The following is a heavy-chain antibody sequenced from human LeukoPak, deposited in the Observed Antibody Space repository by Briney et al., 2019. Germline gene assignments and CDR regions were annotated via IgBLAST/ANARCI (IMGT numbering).Heavy chain of an antibody. Sequence: RASVKVSCKASGYTFTGYYMHWVRQAPGQGLEWMGWINPNSGGTNYAQKFQGRVTMTRDTSISTAYMELSRLRSDDTAVYYCARDRASPYDCSSTSCYENWFDPWGQGTLVTVSS. V-gene: IGHV1-2*02. CDR3: ARDRASPYDCSSTSCYENWFDP. CDR1: GYTFTGYY. CDR2: INPNSGGT. D-gene: IGHD2-2*01. J-gene: IGHJ5*02.